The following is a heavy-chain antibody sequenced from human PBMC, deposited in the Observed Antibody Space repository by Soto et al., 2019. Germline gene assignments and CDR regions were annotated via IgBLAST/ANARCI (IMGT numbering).Heavy chain of an antibody. V-gene: IGHV3-33*01. CDR2: IWYDGSNK. J-gene: IGHJ5*02. Sequence: QVQLVESGGGVVQPGRSLRLSCAASGFTFSSYGMHWVHQAPGKGLEWVAVIWYDGSNKYYADSVKGRFTISRDNSKNTLYLQMNSLRAEDTAVYYCARDITIFGVVIERGNWFDPWGQGTLVTVSS. D-gene: IGHD3-3*01. CDR1: GFTFSSYG. CDR3: ARDITIFGVVIERGNWFDP.